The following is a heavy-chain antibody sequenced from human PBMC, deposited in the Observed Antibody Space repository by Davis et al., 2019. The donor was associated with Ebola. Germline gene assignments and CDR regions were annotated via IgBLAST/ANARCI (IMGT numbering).Heavy chain of an antibody. CDR2: FDPEDGET. CDR1: GYTLTELS. V-gene: IGHV1-24*01. Sequence: ASVKVSCKVSGYTLTELSMHWVRQAPGKGLEWMGGFDPEDGETIYAQKFQGRVTMTEDTSTDTAYMELSSLRSEDTAVYYCATVLSARLYKAVAAQGNWFDPWGQGTLVTVSS. D-gene: IGHD6-19*01. CDR3: ATVLSARLYKAVAAQGNWFDP. J-gene: IGHJ5*02.